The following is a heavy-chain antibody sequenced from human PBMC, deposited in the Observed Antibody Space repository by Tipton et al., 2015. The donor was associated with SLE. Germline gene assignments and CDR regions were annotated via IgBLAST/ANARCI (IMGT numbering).Heavy chain of an antibody. CDR3: AKDGQWLVRFYYYGMDV. Sequence: QSGAEVKKPGSSVKVSCKASGGTFSSYAISWVRQAPGQGLEWMGRIIPIFGTANYAQKFQGRVTITADESTSTAYMELNSLRAEDTAVYYCAKDGQWLVRFYYYGMDVWGQGTTVTVSS. D-gene: IGHD6-19*01. V-gene: IGHV1-69*15. CDR1: GGTFSSYA. CDR2: IIPIFGTA. J-gene: IGHJ6*02.